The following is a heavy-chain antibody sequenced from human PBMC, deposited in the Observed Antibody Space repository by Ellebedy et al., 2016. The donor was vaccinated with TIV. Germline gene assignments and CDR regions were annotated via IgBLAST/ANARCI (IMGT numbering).Heavy chain of an antibody. Sequence: AASVKVSCKVSGYTLTELSMHWVRQAPGKGLEWMGGFDPEDGQRKYAQKFQGRVTMTEDTSTDTAYMDLSSLRSEDTAVYYCVTDSSRSPIIMVPSVHAFDTWGQGTMVAVSS. CDR1: GYTLTELS. D-gene: IGHD2-8*01. J-gene: IGHJ3*02. CDR3: VTDSSRSPIIMVPSVHAFDT. CDR2: FDPEDGQR. V-gene: IGHV1-24*01.